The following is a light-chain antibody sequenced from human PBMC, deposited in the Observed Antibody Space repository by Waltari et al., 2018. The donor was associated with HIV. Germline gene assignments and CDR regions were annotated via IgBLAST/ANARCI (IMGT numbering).Light chain of an antibody. J-gene: IGLJ2*01. CDR2: DVS. CDR1: SSDVGGYNS. CDR3: SSYTSSSTLV. Sequence: HSALTQPASVSGSPGQSLTISCTGTSSDVGGYNSVTWYQQHPGKAPKLIIYDVSNRPSGVSNLFSGSKSGNTASLTISGLQAEDEADYYCSSYTSSSTLVFGGGTKLTVL. V-gene: IGLV2-14*01.